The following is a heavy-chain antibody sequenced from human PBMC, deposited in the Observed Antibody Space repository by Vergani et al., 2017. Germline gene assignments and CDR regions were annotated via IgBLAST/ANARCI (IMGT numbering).Heavy chain of an antibody. CDR1: GFTFSSYS. CDR3: AGAPTNAITIFGVVPTRYYWFDP. V-gene: IGHV3-48*01. J-gene: IGHJ5*02. Sequence: EVQLVESGGGLVQPGGSLRLSCAASGFTFSSYSRNWVRQAPGKGLEWVSYISSSSSTIYYADSVKGRFTISRDNAKNSLYLQMNSLRAEDTAVYYCAGAPTNAITIFGVVPTRYYWFDPWGQGTLVTVSS. CDR2: ISSSSSTI. D-gene: IGHD3-3*01.